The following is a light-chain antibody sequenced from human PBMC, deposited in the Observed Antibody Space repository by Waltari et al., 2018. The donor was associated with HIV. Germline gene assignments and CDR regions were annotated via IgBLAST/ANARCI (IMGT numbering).Light chain of an antibody. V-gene: IGKV3-20*01. Sequence: ETVLTQSPGTLSLSPGERATLSCRASQSIISNYVPWYQQKPGQAPRLLIYGASKRATGIPDRFRGSGSGTDFTLTISRLEPEDFAVYYCQQYGSSPIAFGQGTRLEIK. CDR3: QQYGSSPIA. CDR1: QSIISNY. J-gene: IGKJ5*01. CDR2: GAS.